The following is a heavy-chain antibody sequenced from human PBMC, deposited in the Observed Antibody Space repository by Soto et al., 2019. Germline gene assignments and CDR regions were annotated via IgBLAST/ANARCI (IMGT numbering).Heavy chain of an antibody. CDR2: IYYSGST. Sequence: FEPKSHTSTVSGGYIGSHYWSWIRQPPGKGLEWIGYIYYSGSTNYNPSLKSRVTISVDTSKNQFSLKLSSVTAADTAVYYCARGRGDYYYGMDVCGQGTTVTVSS. CDR3: ARGRGDYYYGMDV. J-gene: IGHJ6*02. CDR1: GGYIGSHY. V-gene: IGHV4-59*11.